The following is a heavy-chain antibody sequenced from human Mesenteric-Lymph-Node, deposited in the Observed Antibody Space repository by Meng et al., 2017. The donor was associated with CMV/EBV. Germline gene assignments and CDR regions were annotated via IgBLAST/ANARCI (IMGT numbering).Heavy chain of an antibody. J-gene: IGHJ5*02. CDR3: ARLLEGTFDP. CDR1: GASISSSSNW. D-gene: IGHD1-1*01. CDR2: TYHTGNT. Sequence: LTCVVSGASISSSSNWWSWVRQPPGKGLEWIGETYHTGNTHYNPSLKSRVTMSIDKSKNQFSLKLSSVTAADTAVFYCARLLEGTFDPWGQGTLVTVSS. V-gene: IGHV4-4*02.